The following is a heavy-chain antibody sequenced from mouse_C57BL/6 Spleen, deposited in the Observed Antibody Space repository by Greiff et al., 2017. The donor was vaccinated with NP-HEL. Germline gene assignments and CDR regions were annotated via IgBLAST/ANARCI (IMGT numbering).Heavy chain of an antibody. J-gene: IGHJ4*01. CDR3: ARHSSLDY. CDR1: GFTFSSYG. CDR2: ISSGGSYT. V-gene: IGHV5-6*01. Sequence: EVMLVESGGDLVKPGGSLKLSCAASGFTFSSYGMSWVRQTPDKRLEWVATISSGGSYTYYPDSVKGRFTISRDNAKNTLYLQMSSLKSEDTAMYYCARHSSLDYWGQGTSVTFSS.